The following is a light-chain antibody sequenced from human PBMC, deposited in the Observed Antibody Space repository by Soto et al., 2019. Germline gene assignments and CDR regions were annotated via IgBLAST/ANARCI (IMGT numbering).Light chain of an antibody. CDR1: SGHSTYA. CDR3: QTWGTAIRE. J-gene: IGLJ2*01. CDR2: LNSDGSH. Sequence: QAVVTQSPSASASLGGSVKLTCTLSSGHSTYAIAWHQQQPEKGPRYLMKLNSDGSHSKGDGIPDRFSDSSSGAERYLTISSLQSEDEADYYCQTWGTAIREFGGGTKVTVL. V-gene: IGLV4-69*01.